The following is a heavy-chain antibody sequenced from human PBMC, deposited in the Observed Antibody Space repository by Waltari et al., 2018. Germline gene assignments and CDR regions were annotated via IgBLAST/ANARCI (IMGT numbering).Heavy chain of an antibody. D-gene: IGHD2-21*02. CDR1: GFTFSSYA. CDR2: ISGSGGST. CDR3: AKQRGIVVGTAIPVGVFDY. V-gene: IGHV3-23*01. Sequence: EVQLLESGGGLVQPGGSLRLSCAASGFTFSSYAMSWVRQAPGKGLEWVSAISGSGGSTYYADSVKGRFTISRDNSKNTLYLQMNSLRAEDTAVYYCAKQRGIVVGTAIPVGVFDYWGQGTLVTVSS. J-gene: IGHJ4*02.